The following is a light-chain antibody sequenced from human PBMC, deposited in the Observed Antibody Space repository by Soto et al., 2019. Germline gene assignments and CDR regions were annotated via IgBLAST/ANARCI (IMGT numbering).Light chain of an antibody. Sequence: QSVLTQPASVSGSPGQSITISCTGTSSDVGGYNYVSWYQQHPGKAPKLMIYDVTNRPSGVSNRFSGSKSGNTASLTISGLQAEDEADYYCSSYRSSSTFVVLGGGTKLTVL. CDR1: SSDVGGYNY. CDR2: DVT. V-gene: IGLV2-14*01. J-gene: IGLJ2*01. CDR3: SSYRSSSTFVV.